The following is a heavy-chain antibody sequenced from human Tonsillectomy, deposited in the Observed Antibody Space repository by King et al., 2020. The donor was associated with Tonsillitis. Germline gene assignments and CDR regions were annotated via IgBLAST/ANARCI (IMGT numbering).Heavy chain of an antibody. D-gene: IGHD3-22*01. V-gene: IGHV4-59*08. J-gene: IGHJ4*02. CDR2: IYYTGST. Sequence: QLQESGPGLVKPSETLSLTCTVSGGSISSYYWSWIRQPPGKGLEWIGYIYYTGSTNYNPSLKSRVTISVDTSKNQFSLKLSSLTAADTAVYYCARHGYYDSSGYRLYYWGQGTLVTVSS. CDR3: ARHGYYDSSGYRLYY. CDR1: GGSISSYY.